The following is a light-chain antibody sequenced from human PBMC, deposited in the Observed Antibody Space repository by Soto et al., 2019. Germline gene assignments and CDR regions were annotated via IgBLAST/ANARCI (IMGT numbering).Light chain of an antibody. Sequence: VCDRVIIPRRASQSTNCWLAWYQQEPGQAPNLLIYKASTLESGAPSRFSGSGSGTEFTLTVSSLQPDDFATYYCHHAHNRLRTFGQGTKVEI. CDR2: KAS. V-gene: IGKV1-5*03. J-gene: IGKJ1*01. CDR1: QSTNCW. CDR3: HHAHNRLRT.